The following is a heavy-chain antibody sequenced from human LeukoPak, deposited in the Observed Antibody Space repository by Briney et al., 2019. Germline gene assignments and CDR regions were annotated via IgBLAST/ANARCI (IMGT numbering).Heavy chain of an antibody. J-gene: IGHJ4*02. V-gene: IGHV3-30*01. D-gene: IGHD3-16*02. CDR1: GFTFSSYA. CDR2: ISYDGSNK. CDR3: AKGKDVWGSYRYTMVY. Sequence: QTGGSLRLSCAASGFTFSSYAMHWVRQAPGKGLEWVAVISYDGSNKYHADSVKGRFTISRDNSKNTLYLQMNSLRAEDTAVYYCAKGKDVWGSYRYTMVYWGQGTLVTVSS.